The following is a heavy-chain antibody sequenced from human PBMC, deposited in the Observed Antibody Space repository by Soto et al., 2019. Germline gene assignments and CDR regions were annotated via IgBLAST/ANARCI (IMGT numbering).Heavy chain of an antibody. V-gene: IGHV4-39*01. CDR1: GGSISSSSYY. CDR2: IYYSGST. D-gene: IGHD5-12*01. Sequence: PSETLSLTCTVSGGSISSSSYYWGWIRQPPGKGLEWIGSIYYSGSTYYNPSLKSRVTISVDTSKNQFSLKLSSVTAADTAVYYCARQVRYSGYDDAFDIWGQGTMVTVSS. CDR3: ARQVRYSGYDDAFDI. J-gene: IGHJ3*02.